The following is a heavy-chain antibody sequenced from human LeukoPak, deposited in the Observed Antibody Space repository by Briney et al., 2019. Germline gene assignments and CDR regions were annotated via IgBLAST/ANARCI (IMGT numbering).Heavy chain of an antibody. D-gene: IGHD6-13*01. Sequence: GASLRVSCKASGYNLMDHALHWVRQAPGQGLEWMGWINPNSGGTNYAQKFQGRVTMARDTSISTAYMELSRLRSDDTAVYYCARVAAAAGPIDYWGQGTLVTVSS. CDR1: GYNLMDHA. CDR3: ARVAAAAGPIDY. V-gene: IGHV1-2*02. J-gene: IGHJ4*02. CDR2: INPNSGGT.